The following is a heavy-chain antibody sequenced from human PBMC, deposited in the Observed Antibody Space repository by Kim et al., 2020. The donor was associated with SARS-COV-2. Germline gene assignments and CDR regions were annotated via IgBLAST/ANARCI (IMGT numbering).Heavy chain of an antibody. CDR2: INHSGST. V-gene: IGHV4-34*01. Sequence: SETLSLTCAVYGGSFSGYYWSWIRQPPGKGLEWIGEINHSGSTNYNPSLKSRVTISVDTSKNQFSLKLSSVTAADTAVYYCARAGRRSGHDYWGQGTLVTVSS. CDR3: ARAGRRSGHDY. J-gene: IGHJ4*02. CDR1: GGSFSGYY. D-gene: IGHD3-3*01.